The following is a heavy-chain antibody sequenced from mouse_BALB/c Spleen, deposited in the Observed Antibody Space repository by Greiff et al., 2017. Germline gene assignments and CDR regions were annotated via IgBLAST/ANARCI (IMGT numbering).Heavy chain of an antibody. CDR2: ISSGGGNT. Sequence: DVKLVESGGGLVKPGGSLKLSCAASGFTFSSYTMSWVRQTPEKRLEWVATISSGGGNTYYPDSVKGRFTISRDNAKNNLYLQMSSLRSEDTALYYCARYGAGTAWFAYWGQGTLVTVSA. D-gene: IGHD4-1*01. V-gene: IGHV5-9*03. J-gene: IGHJ3*01. CDR1: GFTFSSYT. CDR3: ARYGAGTAWFAY.